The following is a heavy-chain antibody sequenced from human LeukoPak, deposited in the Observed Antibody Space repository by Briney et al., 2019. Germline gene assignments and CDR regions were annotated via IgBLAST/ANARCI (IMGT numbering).Heavy chain of an antibody. V-gene: IGHV3-23*01. CDR3: ARSQGYYYYYMDV. CDR2: ISGSGGST. J-gene: IGHJ6*03. Sequence: GGSLRLSCAASGFTFSSYAMSWVRQAPGKGLEWVSAISGSGGSTYYADSVKGRFTISRDNSKNTLYLQMNSLRAEDTAVYYCARSQGYYYYYMDVWGKGTTVTVSS. CDR1: GFTFSSYA.